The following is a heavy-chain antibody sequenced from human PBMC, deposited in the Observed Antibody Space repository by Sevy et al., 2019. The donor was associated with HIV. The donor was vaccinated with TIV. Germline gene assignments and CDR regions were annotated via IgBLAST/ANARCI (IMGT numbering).Heavy chain of an antibody. Sequence: GGSLRLSCAASGFNVNDNYMTWVRQAPGKGLEWVSIIHADGSSYYEDYVKGRLTMSRDDSKNIVNLQVNSLRTDDTAVYYCARDGRVCGNDGYLYYYYGMDVWGQGTAVTVSS. CDR2: IHADGSS. D-gene: IGHD3-22*01. CDR3: ARDGRVCGNDGYLYYYYGMDV. CDR1: GFNVNDNY. J-gene: IGHJ6*02. V-gene: IGHV3-53*01.